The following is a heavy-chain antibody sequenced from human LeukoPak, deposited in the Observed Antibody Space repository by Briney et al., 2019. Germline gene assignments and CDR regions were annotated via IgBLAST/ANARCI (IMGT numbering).Heavy chain of an antibody. CDR3: AKDHTLYCYDSSGSNFDY. CDR2: ISYDGSNK. D-gene: IGHD3-22*01. J-gene: IGHJ4*02. V-gene: IGHV3-30*18. Sequence: GGSLRLSCAASGFTFSSYGMHWVRQAPGKGLEWVAVISYDGSNKYYADSVKGRFTISRDNSKNTLYLQMNSLRAEDTAVYYCAKDHTLYCYDSSGSNFDYWGQGTLVTVSS. CDR1: GFTFSSYG.